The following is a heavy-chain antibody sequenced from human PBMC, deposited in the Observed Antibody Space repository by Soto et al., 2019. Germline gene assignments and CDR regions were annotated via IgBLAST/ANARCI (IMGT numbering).Heavy chain of an antibody. Sequence: SETLSLTCTVSGGSISSGGYYWSWIRQHPGKGLEWIGYIYYSGSTYYNPSLKSRVTISVDTSKNQFSLKLSSVTAADTAVYYCAKDRPRRTSGYFFDYRGQGTPVTVSS. CDR1: GGSISSGGYY. CDR3: AKDRPRRTSGYFFDY. D-gene: IGHD1-1*01. V-gene: IGHV4-31*03. J-gene: IGHJ4*02. CDR2: IYYSGST.